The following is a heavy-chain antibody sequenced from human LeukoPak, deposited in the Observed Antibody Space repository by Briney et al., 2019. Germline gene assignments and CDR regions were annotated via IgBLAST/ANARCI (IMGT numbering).Heavy chain of an antibody. D-gene: IGHD3-10*01. CDR1: GFTFTSSA. J-gene: IGHJ4*02. Sequence: SVKVSCKASGFTFTSSAVQWVRQARGQRLEWRGWIVVGSGNTNYAQKFQERVTITRDMSTSTAYMELSSLRSEDTAVYYCATIGTGQIKYYDYWGQGTLVTVSS. V-gene: IGHV1-58*01. CDR3: ATIGTGQIKYYDY. CDR2: IVVGSGNT.